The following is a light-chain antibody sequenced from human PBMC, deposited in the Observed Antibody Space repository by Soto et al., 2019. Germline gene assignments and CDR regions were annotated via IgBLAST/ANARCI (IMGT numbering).Light chain of an antibody. Sequence: EIVLTQSPATLSLSPGERATLSCRASQSVSSYLAWYQQKPGQAPSLLIYDASNRATGIPARFSGSGSGTDFSLTISSLEPEDFAVSYCQQRSNWPRGTFGQGTKVEIK. V-gene: IGKV3-11*01. J-gene: IGKJ1*01. CDR3: QQRSNWPRGT. CDR1: QSVSSY. CDR2: DAS.